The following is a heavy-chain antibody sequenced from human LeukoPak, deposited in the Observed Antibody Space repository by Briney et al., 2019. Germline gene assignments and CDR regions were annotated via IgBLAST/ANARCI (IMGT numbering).Heavy chain of an antibody. D-gene: IGHD1-26*01. V-gene: IGHV3-53*01. CDR1: GFIVSGDF. CDR3: ARERGRGRDSPWFDY. CDR2: IYSDGST. J-gene: IGHJ4*02. Sequence: GGSLRLSCAASGFIVSGDFMSWVRQAPGKGLEWVSVIYSDGSTYYADSVKGRFTISRDNSKNTLDLQKTGLRAEDTAVYYCARERGRGRDSPWFDYWGQGTLVTVSS.